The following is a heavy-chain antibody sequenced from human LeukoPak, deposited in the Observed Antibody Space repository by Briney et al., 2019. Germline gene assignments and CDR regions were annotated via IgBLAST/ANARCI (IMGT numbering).Heavy chain of an antibody. D-gene: IGHD3-10*01. Sequence: SETLSLTCTVYGGSISSYYWSWLRQPPGKGLEWIGYIYYSGSTNYNPSLKSRVTISVDTSKNQFSLMLSSVTAADTAVYYCARAIWFGELGEIDYGAREPWSPSPQ. J-gene: IGHJ4*02. CDR2: IYYSGST. V-gene: IGHV4-59*01. CDR1: GGSISSYY. CDR3: ARAIWFGELGEIDY.